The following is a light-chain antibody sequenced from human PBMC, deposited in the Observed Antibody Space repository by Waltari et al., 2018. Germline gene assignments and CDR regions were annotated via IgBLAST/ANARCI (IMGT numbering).Light chain of an antibody. Sequence: QSVLTQPPSMSGAPGQRVTISCTGSSSNIGAHYDVHWYQQLPETSPKLLIYANTNRPSKVPDRFSASRSGTSAFLAIAGLQPEDEADYYCQSFDASLGYVFGTGTRVTVL. CDR3: QSFDASLGYV. CDR1: SSNIGAHYD. J-gene: IGLJ1*01. V-gene: IGLV1-40*01. CDR2: ANT.